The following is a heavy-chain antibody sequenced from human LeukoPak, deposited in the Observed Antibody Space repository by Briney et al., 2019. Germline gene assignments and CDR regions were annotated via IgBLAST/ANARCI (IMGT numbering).Heavy chain of an antibody. CDR3: ATAYCGSATCYTGLEH. CDR1: GYRFTSYW. V-gene: IGHV5-51*01. J-gene: IGHJ4*02. Sequence: KISCKGSGYRFTSYWIGWVRQMPGKGLEWMGIIFPGDPDTRYSPSFQGQVTISVDKSKSTAYLQWSSLEASDSAMYYCATAYCGSATCYTGLEHWGQGTQVIVSS. D-gene: IGHD2-2*02. CDR2: IFPGDPDT.